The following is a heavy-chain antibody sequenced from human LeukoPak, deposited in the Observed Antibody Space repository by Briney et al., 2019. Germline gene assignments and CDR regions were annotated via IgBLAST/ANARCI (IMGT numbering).Heavy chain of an antibody. Sequence: GGSLRLSCAASGFTFSSYSMNWVRQAPGKGLEWVSSISSSSSYIYYADSVKGRFTLSRDNSKSTLYLQMNSLRAEDTALYYCTRQGGGKPIDYWGQGTLVTVSS. CDR2: ISSSSSYI. D-gene: IGHD3-16*01. J-gene: IGHJ4*02. CDR1: GFTFSSYS. V-gene: IGHV3-21*04. CDR3: TRQGGGKPIDY.